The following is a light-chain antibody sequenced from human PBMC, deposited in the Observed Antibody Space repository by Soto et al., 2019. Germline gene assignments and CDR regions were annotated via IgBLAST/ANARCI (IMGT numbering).Light chain of an antibody. CDR1: SSDVGSYNY. V-gene: IGLV2-11*01. Sequence: QSALTQPRSVSGSPGQSVTISCTGTSSDVGSYNYVSWYQQHPGKAPKIMIYDVTKRPSGVPDRFSGSKSGNTASLSISGLQAEDEADYYCCSYAGRYGVLFGGGTKDTVL. CDR3: CSYAGRYGVL. J-gene: IGLJ2*01. CDR2: DVT.